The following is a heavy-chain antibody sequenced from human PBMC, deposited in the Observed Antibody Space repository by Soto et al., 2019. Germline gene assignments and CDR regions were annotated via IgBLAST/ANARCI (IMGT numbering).Heavy chain of an antibody. CDR1: GGSISSYY. CDR3: ARRRLSGYSSSWYVFDY. V-gene: IGHV4-59*01. D-gene: IGHD6-13*01. CDR2: IYYSGST. Sequence: QVQLQESGPGLVKPSETLSLTCTVSGGSISSYYWSWIRQPPGKGLEWIGYIYYSGSTNYNPSLKSRVTMSVDTSKNKFSLKLSSVTAADTAVYYCARRRLSGYSSSWYVFDYWGQGTLVTVSS. J-gene: IGHJ4*02.